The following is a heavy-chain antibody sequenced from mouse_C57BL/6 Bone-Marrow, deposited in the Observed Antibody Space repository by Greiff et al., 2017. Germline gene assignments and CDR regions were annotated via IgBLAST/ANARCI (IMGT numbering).Heavy chain of an antibody. CDR1: GYTFTDYY. CDR3: ARSEGSYGYGSWYFDV. Sequence: QVQLQQSGAELVKPGASVKISCKASGYTFTDYYINWVKQRPGQGLEWIGKIGPGSGSTYYNEKFKGKATLTADKSSSTAYMQLSSLTSEDSAVYFCARSEGSYGYGSWYFDVWGTGTTVTVSS. J-gene: IGHJ1*03. CDR2: IGPGSGST. V-gene: IGHV1-77*01. D-gene: IGHD2-2*01.